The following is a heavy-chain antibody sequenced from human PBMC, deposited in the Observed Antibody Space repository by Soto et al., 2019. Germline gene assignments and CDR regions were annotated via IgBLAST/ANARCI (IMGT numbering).Heavy chain of an antibody. Sequence: GGSLRLSCAASGFTFSTSAMSWVRQAPGRGLEWVSGISGSGAGTYYADSVKGRFTISRDNSKNTLYLQMSGLRAEDTAVYFCAKGPTIFGAVISFDYYYGMYVWGQGTPVTVSS. V-gene: IGHV3-23*01. CDR1: GFTFSTSA. D-gene: IGHD3-3*01. J-gene: IGHJ6*02. CDR2: ISGSGAGT. CDR3: AKGPTIFGAVISFDYYYGMYV.